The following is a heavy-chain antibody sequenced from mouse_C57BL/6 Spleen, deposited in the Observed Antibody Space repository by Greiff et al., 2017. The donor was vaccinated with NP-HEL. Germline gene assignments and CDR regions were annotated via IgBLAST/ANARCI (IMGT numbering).Heavy chain of an antibody. D-gene: IGHD2-4*01. CDR1: GYTFTSHW. Sequence: QVQLQQSGAELVKPGASVKMSCKASGYTFTSHWITWVKQRPGQGREWIGDIYPGSGSTNYNEKFKSKATLTVDTSSSTAYMQLSSLTSEDSAVYYCERENDYGGIDYWGQGTTLTVSS. J-gene: IGHJ2*01. CDR2: IYPGSGST. V-gene: IGHV1-55*01. CDR3: ERENDYGGIDY.